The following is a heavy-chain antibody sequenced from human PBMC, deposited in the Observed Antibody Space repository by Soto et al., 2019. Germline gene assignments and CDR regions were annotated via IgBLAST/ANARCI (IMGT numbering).Heavy chain of an antibody. CDR3: AKDRRMVVVPAGAMDG. D-gene: IGHD2-2*01. J-gene: IGHJ6*04. CDR2: ISGSGGST. CDR1: GFTFSSYA. Sequence: PGGSLRLSCAASGFTFSSYAMSWVRQAPGKGLEWVSAISGSGGSTYYADSVKGRFTISRDNSKNTLYLQMNSLRAEDTAVYYCAKDRRMVVVPAGAMDGWGKGTTVTVSS. V-gene: IGHV3-23*01.